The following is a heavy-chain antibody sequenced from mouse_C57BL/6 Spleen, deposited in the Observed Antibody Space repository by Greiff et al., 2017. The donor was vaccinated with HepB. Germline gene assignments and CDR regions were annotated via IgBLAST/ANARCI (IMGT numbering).Heavy chain of an antibody. CDR3: AREGSTTVVAGVDY. Sequence: QVQLQQPGAELVKPGASVKMSCKASGYTFTSYWITWVKQRPGQGLEWIGDIYPGSGSTNYNEKFKSKATLTVDTSSSTAYMQLSSLTSEDSAVYYCAREGSTTVVAGVDYWGQGTTLTVSS. D-gene: IGHD1-1*01. V-gene: IGHV1-55*01. CDR2: IYPGSGST. J-gene: IGHJ2*01. CDR1: GYTFTSYW.